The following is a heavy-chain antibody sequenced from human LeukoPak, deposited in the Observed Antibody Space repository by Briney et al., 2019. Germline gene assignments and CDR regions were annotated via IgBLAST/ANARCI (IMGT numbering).Heavy chain of an antibody. V-gene: IGHV4-59*05. J-gene: IGHJ4*02. CDR3: VRGSTLRHYQY. CDR2: IYYSGST. D-gene: IGHD3-16*01. CDR1: GGSISSYY. Sequence: PSETLSLTCTVSGGSISSYYWSWIRQPPGKGLEWIGSIYYSGSTYYNPSLKSQVTVSVDTSKNQFSLNLSSVTAADTAVYYCVRGSTLRHYQYWGQGTLVTVSS.